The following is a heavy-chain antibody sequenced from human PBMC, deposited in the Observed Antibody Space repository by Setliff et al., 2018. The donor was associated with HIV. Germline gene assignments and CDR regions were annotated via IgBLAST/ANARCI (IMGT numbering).Heavy chain of an antibody. D-gene: IGHD4-17*01. Sequence: ASVKVSCKASGYTFTNYDMNWVRQAPGQGLEWMGWINTNTGNPTYAQGFTGRFVFSLDTSITTAFLEISSLKAGDTAVYYCARALYGDYGGDLNWLDPWGQGTLVTVSS. CDR1: GYTFTNYD. CDR3: ARALYGDYGGDLNWLDP. V-gene: IGHV7-4-1*02. CDR2: INTNTGNP. J-gene: IGHJ5*02.